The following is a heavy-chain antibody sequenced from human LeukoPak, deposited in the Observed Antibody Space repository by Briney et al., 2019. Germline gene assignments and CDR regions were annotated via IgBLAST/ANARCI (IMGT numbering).Heavy chain of an antibody. Sequence: TSETLSLTCAVSGGSISSGGYSWSWIRQPPGKGLEWIGYIYHSGSTYYNPSLKSRVTISVDTSKNQFSLKLSSVTTADTAVYYCARGRGSSSWYLGKDYFDYWGQGTLVTVSS. CDR2: IYHSGST. V-gene: IGHV4-30-2*02. CDR1: GGSISSGGYS. J-gene: IGHJ4*02. D-gene: IGHD6-13*01. CDR3: ARGRGSSSWYLGKDYFDY.